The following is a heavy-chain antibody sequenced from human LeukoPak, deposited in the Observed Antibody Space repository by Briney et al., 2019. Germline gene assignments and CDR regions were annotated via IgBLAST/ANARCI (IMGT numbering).Heavy chain of an antibody. CDR3: ARDLAWGAFDY. CDR2: ISWNSGSI. J-gene: IGHJ4*02. V-gene: IGHV3-9*01. D-gene: IGHD7-27*01. CDR1: GFTFDDYA. Sequence: GRSLRLSCAASGFTFDDYAMHWVRQAPGKGLEWVSGISWNSGSIGYADSVKGRFTISRDDSKNTLSLQMNSLRVEDTAVYYCARDLAWGAFDYWGQGTLVTVSS.